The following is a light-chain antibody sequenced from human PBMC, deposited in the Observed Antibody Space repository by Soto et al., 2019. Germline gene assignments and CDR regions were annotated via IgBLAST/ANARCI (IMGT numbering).Light chain of an antibody. V-gene: IGLV2-14*01. CDR1: SSDVGGYHY. CDR2: EVS. J-gene: IGLJ1*01. Sequence: QSALTQPASVSGSPGQSITISCTGTSSDVGGYHYVSWYQQHPGKAPTLMICEVSNRPSGVSNRFSGSKSGNTASLTISGVQAEDEADYYCSSYTSSSTLVFGTGTKLTVL. CDR3: SSYTSSSTLV.